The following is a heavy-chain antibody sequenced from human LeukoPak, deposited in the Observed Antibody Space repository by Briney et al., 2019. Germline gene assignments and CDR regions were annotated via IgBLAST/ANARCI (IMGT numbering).Heavy chain of an antibody. J-gene: IGHJ5*02. CDR3: ARQGGSSSWYHWFDP. D-gene: IGHD6-13*01. CDR1: GGPISSYY. V-gene: IGHV4-59*08. Sequence: PSETLSLTCTVSGGPISSYYWSWIRQPPGKGLEWIGYIYYSGSTNYNPSLKSRVTISVDTSKNQFSLKLSSVTAADTAVYYCARQGGSSSWYHWFDPWGQGTLVTVSS. CDR2: IYYSGST.